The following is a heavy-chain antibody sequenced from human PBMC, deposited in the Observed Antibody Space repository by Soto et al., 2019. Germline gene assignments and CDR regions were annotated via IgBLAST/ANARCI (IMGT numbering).Heavy chain of an antibody. J-gene: IGHJ4*02. Sequence: PGESLKISCKTSGYSFNNYWIAWVRQMPGKGLEWMGIIHPGGSDTRYNPSFQGQVTISADKSITTAYLQWSSLKASDSATFYCARKIAETGGGFDSWGQGTLVTVSS. CDR2: IHPGGSDT. CDR3: ARKIAETGGGFDS. V-gene: IGHV5-51*01. CDR1: GYSFNNYW. D-gene: IGHD2-8*02.